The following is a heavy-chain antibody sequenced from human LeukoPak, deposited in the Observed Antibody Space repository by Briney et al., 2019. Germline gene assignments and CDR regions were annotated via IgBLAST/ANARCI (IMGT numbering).Heavy chain of an antibody. CDR3: ARDAPGTAATGDV. D-gene: IGHD6-25*01. Sequence: GESLRLSSAASGFTFNTFVMSWVRQAPGKGLEWVSTISDRSNTPYYADSVKGRFTISRDDSKNTLYLQMKGLRVEDTAVYYCARDAPGTAATGDVWGQGTTVTVSS. J-gene: IGHJ6*02. CDR2: ISDRSNTP. CDR1: GFTFNTFV. V-gene: IGHV3-23*01.